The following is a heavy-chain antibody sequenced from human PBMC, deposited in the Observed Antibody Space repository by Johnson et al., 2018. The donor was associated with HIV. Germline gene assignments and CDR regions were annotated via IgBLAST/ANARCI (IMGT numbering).Heavy chain of an antibody. J-gene: IGHJ3*02. V-gene: IGHV3-30-3*01. CDR1: GFTFSDYA. D-gene: IGHD3-22*01. CDR2: ISYDGSNK. CDR3: ARGLTMIVVVDAFDI. Sequence: QMQLVESGGGVVQPGRSLRLSCAASGFTFSDYAINWVRQAPGKGLEWVAVISYDGSNKYYADSVKGRFTISRDNSKNTLYLKMNSLRDEDTSVYYCARGLTMIVVVDAFDIWGQGTMVTVSS.